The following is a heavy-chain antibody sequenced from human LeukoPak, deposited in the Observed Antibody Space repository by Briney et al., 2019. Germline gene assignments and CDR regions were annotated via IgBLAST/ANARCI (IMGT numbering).Heavy chain of an antibody. CDR1: GGSFSGYY. Sequence: SETLSLTCAVYGGSFSGYYWSWIRQPPGKGLEWIGEINHSGSTNYNPSLKSRVTISVDTSKNQFSLKLSSMTAADTAVYYCARGMAYCGGDCPGYFQHWGQGTLVTASS. CDR3: ARGMAYCGGDCPGYFQH. CDR2: INHSGST. D-gene: IGHD2-21*02. V-gene: IGHV4-34*01. J-gene: IGHJ1*01.